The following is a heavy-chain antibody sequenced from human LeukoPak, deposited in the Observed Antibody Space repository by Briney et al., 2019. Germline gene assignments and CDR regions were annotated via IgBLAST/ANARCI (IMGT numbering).Heavy chain of an antibody. CDR1: GFTFSSYW. V-gene: IGHV3-7*01. J-gene: IGHJ4*02. Sequence: GGSLRLSCEASGFTFSSYWMSWVRQAPGKGLEWVANIKQDGSEKYYVDSVKGRFTISSDNAKNSLYLQMNSLRAEDTAVYYCARGSSPYYFDYWGQGTLVAVSS. CDR3: ARGSSPYYFDY. CDR2: IKQDGSEK.